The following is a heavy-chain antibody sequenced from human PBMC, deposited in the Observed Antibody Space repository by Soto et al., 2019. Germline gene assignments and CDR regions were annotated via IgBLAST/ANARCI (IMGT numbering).Heavy chain of an antibody. CDR3: AKVYKWLRFSYGMDV. Sequence: EVQLLESGGGLVQPGGSLRLSCAASGFTFSSYAMSWVRQAPGKGLEWVSAISGSGGSTYYADSVKGRFTISRDNSKNTLYLQRNSLRAEDTAVYYCAKVYKWLRFSYGMDVWGQGTTVTVSS. J-gene: IGHJ6*02. V-gene: IGHV3-23*01. D-gene: IGHD5-12*01. CDR2: ISGSGGST. CDR1: GFTFSSYA.